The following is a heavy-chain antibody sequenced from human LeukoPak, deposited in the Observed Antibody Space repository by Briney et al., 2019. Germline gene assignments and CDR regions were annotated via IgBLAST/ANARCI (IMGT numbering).Heavy chain of an antibody. J-gene: IGHJ6*02. CDR1: GFTVSSNY. CDR3: ARSYRGRGESYYYYGMDV. Sequence: GGSLRLSCAASGFTVSSNYMSWVRQAPGKGLEWVSVIYSGGSTYYADSVKGRFTISRDNSKNTLYLQMNSLRAEDTAVYYCARSYRGRGESYYYYGMDVWGQGTTVTVSS. CDR2: IYSGGST. V-gene: IGHV3-66*01. D-gene: IGHD3-10*01.